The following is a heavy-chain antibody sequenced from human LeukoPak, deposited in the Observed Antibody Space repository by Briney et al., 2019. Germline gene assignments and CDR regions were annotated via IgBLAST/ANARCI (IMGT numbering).Heavy chain of an antibody. CDR3: VRDGADIVVVTAILDY. V-gene: IGHV1-46*01. Sequence: GASVKVSCKASGYTFTSYYMHWVRQAPGQGLEWMGIINPSGGSTSYAQKFQGRVTMTRDTSTSTVYMELSSLRSEDTAVYYCVRDGADIVVVTAILDYWGQGTLVTVSS. J-gene: IGHJ4*02. CDR2: INPSGGST. D-gene: IGHD2-21*02. CDR1: GYTFTSYY.